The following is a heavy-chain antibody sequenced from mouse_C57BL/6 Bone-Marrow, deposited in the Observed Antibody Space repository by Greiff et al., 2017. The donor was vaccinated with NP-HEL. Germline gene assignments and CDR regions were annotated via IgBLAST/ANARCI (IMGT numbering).Heavy chain of an antibody. Sequence: DVMLVESGGGLVQPKGSLKLSCAASGFSFNTYAMNWVRQAPGKGLEWVARISSKSNNSATYYADSVKDRFTISRDDSESMLYLQMNNLKTEDTAMYYCVRQGGLRVYYEMDYWGQGTSVTVAS. D-gene: IGHD3-1*01. CDR3: VRQGGLRVYYEMDY. J-gene: IGHJ4*01. CDR1: GFSFNTYA. CDR2: ISSKSNNSAT. V-gene: IGHV10-1*01.